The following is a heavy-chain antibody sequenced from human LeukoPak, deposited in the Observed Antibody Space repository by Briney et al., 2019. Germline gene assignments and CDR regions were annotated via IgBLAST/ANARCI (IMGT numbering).Heavy chain of an antibody. CDR1: DFIFSSYS. D-gene: IGHD6-19*01. CDR3: ARSIAVGGTARFDY. CDR2: IRSGSTVT. V-gene: IGHV3-21*01. Sequence: GGSLRLPCAASDFIFSSYSMTWVRQAPGKGLEWVSFIRSGSTVTYYADSVKGRFTISRDNAKNSLYLQMNSLRVEDTAVYYCARSIAVGGTARFDYWGQGTLVIVSS. J-gene: IGHJ4*02.